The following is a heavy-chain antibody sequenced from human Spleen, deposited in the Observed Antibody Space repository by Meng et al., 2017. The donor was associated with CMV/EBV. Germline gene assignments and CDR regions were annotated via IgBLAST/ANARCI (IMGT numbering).Heavy chain of an antibody. J-gene: IGHJ5*02. CDR1: GYTFTGYY. Sequence: ASGYTFTGYYMHWVRQAPGQGLEWMGRINPNSGDTNYAQEFQGRVTMTRDTSISTVYMELSRLRSDDTAVYYCAKEGSGSSGDWFDPWGQGTLVTVSS. CDR2: INPNSGDT. D-gene: IGHD6-13*01. V-gene: IGHV1-2*06. CDR3: AKEGSGSSGDWFDP.